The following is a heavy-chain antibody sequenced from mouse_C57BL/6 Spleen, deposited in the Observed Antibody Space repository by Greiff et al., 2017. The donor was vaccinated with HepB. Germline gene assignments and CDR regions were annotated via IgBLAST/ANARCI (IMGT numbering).Heavy chain of an antibody. D-gene: IGHD2-3*01. CDR1: GFSLTSYG. CDR3: ASPYDGYYGGAMDY. Sequence: QVQLKESGPGLVQPSQSLSITCTVSGFSLTSYGVHWVRQSPGKGLEWLGVIWSGGSTDYNAAFISRLSISKDNSKSQVFFKMNSLQADDTAIYYCASPYDGYYGGAMDYWGQGTSVTVSS. CDR2: IWSGGST. V-gene: IGHV2-2*01. J-gene: IGHJ4*01.